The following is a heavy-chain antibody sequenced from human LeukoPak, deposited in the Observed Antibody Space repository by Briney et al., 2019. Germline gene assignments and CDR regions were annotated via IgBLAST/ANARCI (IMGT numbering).Heavy chain of an antibody. CDR3: ARCSRRPYCTPDY. D-gene: IGHD2-8*01. CDR1: GFTFSSYS. CDR2: ISSSSSYI. V-gene: IGHV3-21*01. Sequence: GGSLRLSCAASGFTFSSYSMNWVRQAPGKGLEWVSSISSSSSYIYYADSVKGRFTISRDNAKNSLYLQMNSLRAEDTAVYYCARCSRRPYCTPDYWGQGTLVTVSS. J-gene: IGHJ4*02.